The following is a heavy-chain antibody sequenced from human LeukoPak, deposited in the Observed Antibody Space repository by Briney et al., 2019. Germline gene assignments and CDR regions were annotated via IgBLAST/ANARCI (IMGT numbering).Heavy chain of an antibody. Sequence: PGGSLRLSCAASGFTFSSYTTNWVRQALGQGLEWVSTISDPHSGSETHYADSVKGRFTISRDDSQNTVYLQMDSLRAEDTAVYYCAKDQRTGSWPYYFDYWGQGTLVTVSS. CDR3: AKDQRTGSWPYYFDY. CDR2: ISDPHSGSET. V-gene: IGHV3-23*01. D-gene: IGHD6-13*01. J-gene: IGHJ4*02. CDR1: GFTFSSYT.